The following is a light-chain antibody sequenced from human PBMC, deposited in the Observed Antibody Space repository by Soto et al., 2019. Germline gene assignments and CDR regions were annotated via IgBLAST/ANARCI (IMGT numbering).Light chain of an antibody. CDR3: QQRSNWPIA. V-gene: IGKV3-11*01. J-gene: IGKJ5*01. CDR1: RSVSSY. CDR2: DAS. Sequence: EIVLTHSPATLSLSPGESATLSCRATRSVSSYLAWYQQKPGQAPGLLIYDASSRPTDIPARFSGSGSGTDFTLTISSLEPEDFALYYCQQRSNWPIAFGQGTRLEIK.